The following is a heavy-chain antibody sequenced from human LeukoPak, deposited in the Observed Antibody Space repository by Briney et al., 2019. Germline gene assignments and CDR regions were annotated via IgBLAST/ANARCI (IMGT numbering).Heavy chain of an antibody. CDR2: IIPILGIA. CDR3: ARGGYDILTGYYGDYYYYMDV. D-gene: IGHD3-9*01. Sequence: VASVKVSCKASGGTFSSYTISWVRQAPGQGLEWMGRIIPILGIANYVQKFQSRVTITADKSTSTAYMELSSLRSEDTAVYYCARGGYDILTGYYGDYYYYMDVWGKGTTVTVSS. J-gene: IGHJ6*03. V-gene: IGHV1-69*02. CDR1: GGTFSSYT.